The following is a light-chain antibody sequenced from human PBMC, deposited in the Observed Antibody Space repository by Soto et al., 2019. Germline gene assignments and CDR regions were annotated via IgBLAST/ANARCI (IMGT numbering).Light chain of an antibody. Sequence: EIVMTQSPATLSVSPGERATLSCRASQSVGSNLAGYLQTPGQASRLVIYGASTRANGIPARFSGSGSGTAFTLTFSSLQSEDFAVYYCQQYNNWPPTPYTFGQGTKLEIK. CDR3: QQYNNWPPTPYT. CDR1: QSVGSN. V-gene: IGKV3-15*01. J-gene: IGKJ2*01. CDR2: GAS.